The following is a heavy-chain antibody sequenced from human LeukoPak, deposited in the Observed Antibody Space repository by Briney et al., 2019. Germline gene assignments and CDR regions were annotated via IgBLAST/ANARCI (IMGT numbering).Heavy chain of an antibody. V-gene: IGHV1-69*01. CDR1: GNSISNYA. J-gene: IGHJ6*02. Sequence: SVKVSCKVSGNSISNYAVSWVRQAPGQGFEWMGGIIPIFGTADYAQKFQGRVTITADQSTSTTYMALSSLKSEDTATYYCTTRACHAGGCSSSFYYYYGLHFWGQGTTVSVSS. CDR3: TTRACHAGGCSSSFYYYYGLHF. D-gene: IGHD3-16*01. CDR2: IIPIFGTA.